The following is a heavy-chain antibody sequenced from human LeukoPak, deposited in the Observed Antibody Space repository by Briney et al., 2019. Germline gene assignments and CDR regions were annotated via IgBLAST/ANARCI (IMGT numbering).Heavy chain of an antibody. CDR1: GFTFSNAW. Sequence: GGSLRLSCAASGFTFSNAWMSWVRQAPGKGLEWVANINQDGSEIYYVDPVKGRFTISRDNAKNSLSLQMNSLRAEDTAVYYCVREARESGGFDYWGQGTLVTVSS. J-gene: IGHJ4*02. V-gene: IGHV3-7*01. D-gene: IGHD5-24*01. CDR2: INQDGSEI. CDR3: VREARESGGFDY.